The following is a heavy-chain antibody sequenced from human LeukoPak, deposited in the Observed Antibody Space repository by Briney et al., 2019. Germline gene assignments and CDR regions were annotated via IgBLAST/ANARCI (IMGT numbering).Heavy chain of an antibody. J-gene: IGHJ6*02. CDR3: ARDRWHCRVNCDSVYYFALDV. CDR2: INPGNGDT. CDR1: GYTFTNYP. V-gene: IGHV1-3*01. D-gene: IGHD2-15*01. Sequence: ASVKVSCKASGYTFTNYPMNWVRQAPGQSLEWLGWINPGNGDTKYSQDFQGRVTINTDTSAATAYVELNSLTSEDTAVYYCARDRWHCRVNCDSVYYFALDVWGQGTTVTVSS.